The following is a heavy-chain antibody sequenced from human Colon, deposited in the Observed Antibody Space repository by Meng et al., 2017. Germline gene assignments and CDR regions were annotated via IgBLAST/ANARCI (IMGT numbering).Heavy chain of an antibody. Sequence: GHLQESGPGLVKPSGTLSLTFTFPGDSISSDIWWSWVRQPPGKGLEWIGEVYHRGDTNYNPSLKSRVVISVDRSKNQFSLNLSSVTAADTAVYYCGRDQGRQLINHWGQGTLVTVSS. D-gene: IGHD1-1*01. CDR3: GRDQGRQLINH. CDR1: GDSISSDIW. CDR2: VYHRGDT. V-gene: IGHV4-4*02. J-gene: IGHJ4*02.